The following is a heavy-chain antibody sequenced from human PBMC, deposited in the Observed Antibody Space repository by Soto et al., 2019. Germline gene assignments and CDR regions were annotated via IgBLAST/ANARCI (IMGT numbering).Heavy chain of an antibody. CDR2: IVPMFGTA. V-gene: IGHV1-69*12. J-gene: IGHJ5*02. Sequence: QVQLVQSGAEVKKPGSSVNVSCKTSGGTFGNSAVAWVRQAPGQGLEWMGGIVPMFGTANYAQKFQGRLTITADDSTSTAYMELRSRRSDDTAVYYCARDGDPESAFWGGPLGGGRFDPWGQGTLVTVSS. D-gene: IGHD3-16*01. CDR1: GGTFGNSA. CDR3: ARDGDPESAFWGGPLGGGRFDP.